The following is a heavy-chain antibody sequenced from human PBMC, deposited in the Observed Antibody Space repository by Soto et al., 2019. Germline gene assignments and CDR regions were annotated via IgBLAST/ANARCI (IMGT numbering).Heavy chain of an antibody. CDR3: AHIFDFDWVWAFEY. CDR2: IYWDDDK. CDR1: GFSLDTSGVG. D-gene: IGHD3-9*01. J-gene: IGHJ4*02. Sequence: QITLKESGPTLVKPTQPLTLTCTFSGFSLDTSGVGVGWIRQPPGKTLEWLALIYWDDDKRYSPSLNSRLTITKDTSKNQVVLRMTNVDPVDTATYYCAHIFDFDWVWAFEYWGQGALVTVSS. V-gene: IGHV2-5*02.